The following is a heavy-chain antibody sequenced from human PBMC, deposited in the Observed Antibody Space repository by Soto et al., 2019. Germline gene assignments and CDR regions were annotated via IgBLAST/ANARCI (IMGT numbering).Heavy chain of an antibody. J-gene: IGHJ5*02. CDR2: IKQDGSES. D-gene: IGHD2-21*01. CDR1: GFTFSNYW. CDR3: ASARHIGP. V-gene: IGHV3-7*01. Sequence: PGGSLRLSCAASGFTFSNYWMSWVRQAPGKGLEWVANIKQDGSESNYADSVKDRFTIPRDNAENSLYLQMTSLRAEDTAVYYCASARHIGPWGQGTLVTVSS.